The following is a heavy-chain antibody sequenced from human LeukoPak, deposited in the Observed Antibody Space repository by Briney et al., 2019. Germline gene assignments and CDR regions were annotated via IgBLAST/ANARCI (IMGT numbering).Heavy chain of an antibody. V-gene: IGHV4-34*01. D-gene: IGHD3-3*01. CDR3: ARAYQGLWSGYPLDY. J-gene: IGHJ4*02. Sequence: SETLSLTCAVYGGSFSGYYWSWIRQPPGKGLEWIGEINHSGSTNYNPSLKSRGTISVDTSKNQFSLKLSSVTAADTAVYYCARAYQGLWSGYPLDYWGQGTLVTVSS. CDR1: GGSFSGYY. CDR2: INHSGST.